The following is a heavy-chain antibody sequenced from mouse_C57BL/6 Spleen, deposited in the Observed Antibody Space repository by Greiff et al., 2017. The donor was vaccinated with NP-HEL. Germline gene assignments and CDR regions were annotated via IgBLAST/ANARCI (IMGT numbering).Heavy chain of an antibody. J-gene: IGHJ4*01. Sequence: EVKLMESGPELVKPGASVKMSCKASGYTFTDYNMHWVKQSHGKSLEWIGYINPNNGGTSYNQKFKGKATLTVNKSSSTAYMELRSLTSEDSAVYYCARKGVAPGAMDYWGQGTSVTVSS. V-gene: IGHV1-22*01. CDR2: INPNNGGT. CDR1: GYTFTDYN. D-gene: IGHD1-1*01. CDR3: ARKGVAPGAMDY.